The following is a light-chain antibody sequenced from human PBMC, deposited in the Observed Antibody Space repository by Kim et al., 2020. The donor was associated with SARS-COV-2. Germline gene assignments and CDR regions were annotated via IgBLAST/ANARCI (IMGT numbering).Light chain of an antibody. CDR2: AVS. J-gene: IGLJ2*01. CDR1: IRAVGSYNL. V-gene: IGLV2-23*02. Sequence: GHSITRSCTKTIRAVGSYNLVSLYQHHPGKAPKLNFYAVSERPAGLSNRFSGSKSGNTASLTISELQAEDEADYYCCSYAGSSIVVFGGGTQLTVL. CDR3: CSYAGSSIVV.